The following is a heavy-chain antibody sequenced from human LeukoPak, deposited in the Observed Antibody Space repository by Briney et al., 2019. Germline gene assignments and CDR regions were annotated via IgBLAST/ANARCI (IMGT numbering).Heavy chain of an antibody. J-gene: IGHJ4*02. CDR3: ARISVDTSRNRWADFDS. V-gene: IGHV3-23*01. D-gene: IGHD5-18*01. CDR1: GFTFSSYA. CDR2: ISGSGGST. Sequence: GGSLRLSCAASGFTFSSYAMSWVRQAPGKGLEWVSAISGSGGSTYYADSVKGRFTISRDNSKNMLYLQMNSLRAEDTAIYYCARISVDTSRNRWADFDSWGQGILVTVSS.